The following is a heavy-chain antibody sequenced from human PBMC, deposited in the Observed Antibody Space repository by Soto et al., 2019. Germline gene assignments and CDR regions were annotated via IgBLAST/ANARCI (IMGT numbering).Heavy chain of an antibody. V-gene: IGHV4-59*01. J-gene: IGHJ4*02. CDR3: ARAPRGYSYGPFDY. D-gene: IGHD5-18*01. CDR2: IYYSGST. CDR1: GGSISSYY. Sequence: QVQLQESGPGLVKPSETLSLTCTVSGGSISSYYWSWIRQPPGKGLEWIGYIYYSGSTNYNPSLKSRVTISADTSNNQFSLKMSSVTAADTAVYYCARAPRGYSYGPFDYWGQGTLVTVSS.